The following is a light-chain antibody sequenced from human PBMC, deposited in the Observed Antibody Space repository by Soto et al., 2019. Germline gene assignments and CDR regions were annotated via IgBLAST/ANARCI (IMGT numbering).Light chain of an antibody. Sequence: QSVLTQPASVSGSPGQSITISCSGTSSDIGSYDHVAWYQQFPGKSTKLIIYAVSDRPSGVSDRFSGSKSGISASLPVSGLQTEDEADYYCISYTDRQSYLFGTGSKGTVL. J-gene: IGLJ1*01. CDR2: AVS. V-gene: IGLV2-14*03. CDR1: SSDIGSYDH. CDR3: ISYTDRQSYL.